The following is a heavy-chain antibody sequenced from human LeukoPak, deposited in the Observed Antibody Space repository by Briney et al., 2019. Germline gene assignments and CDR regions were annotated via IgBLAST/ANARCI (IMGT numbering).Heavy chain of an antibody. V-gene: IGHV1-2*02. CDR3: ARGDDSSDPDFDY. CDR2: INPNSGGT. D-gene: IGHD3-22*01. CDR1: GYTFTGYY. J-gene: IGHJ4*02. Sequence: ASVKVSCKASGYTFTGYYMHWVRQAPGQGLEWMGWINPNSGGTNYAQKFQGRVTMTSDTSISTAYMELSRLRSDDTAVYYCARGDDSSDPDFDYWGQGTLVTASS.